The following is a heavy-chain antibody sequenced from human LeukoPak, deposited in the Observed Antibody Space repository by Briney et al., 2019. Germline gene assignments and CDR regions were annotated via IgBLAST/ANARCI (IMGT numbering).Heavy chain of an antibody. J-gene: IGHJ4*02. V-gene: IGHV3-23*01. CDR2: ISGNGDST. CDR3: AKAANEWELLAGYFDY. D-gene: IGHD1-26*01. CDR1: GITFTNYA. Sequence: GGSLRLSCTASGITFTNYAMTWVRQAPGKGLDWVSIISGNGDSTIYADSVKGRFTISRDNSKNTLYLQMNSLRVEDTAVYYCAKAANEWELLAGYFDYWGQGTLVTVSS.